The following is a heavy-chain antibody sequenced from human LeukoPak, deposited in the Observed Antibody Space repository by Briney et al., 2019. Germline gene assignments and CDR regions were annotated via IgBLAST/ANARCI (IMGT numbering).Heavy chain of an antibody. CDR3: ARLKYGDYALYYLDY. V-gene: IGHV4-59*08. D-gene: IGHD4-17*01. CDR1: GGSISSCY. Sequence: SETLSLTCTVSGGSISSCYWSWIRQPPGKGLESIGYIYYSNTNYNPSLKSRVTISVDTSKNQFSLKLSSVTAADTAVYYCARLKYGDYALYYLDYWGQGTLVTVSS. CDR2: IYYSNT. J-gene: IGHJ4*02.